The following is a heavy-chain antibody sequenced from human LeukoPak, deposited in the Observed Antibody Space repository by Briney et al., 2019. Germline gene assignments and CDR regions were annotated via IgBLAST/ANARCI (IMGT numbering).Heavy chain of an antibody. J-gene: IGHJ4*02. V-gene: IGHV4-34*01. D-gene: IGHD6-13*01. CDR3: ARLRAVTRSSSWLQVRRRFDY. Sequence: PSETLSLTCAVYGGSFSGYYWSWIRQPPGKGLEWIGEINHSGSTSYNPSLKSRVTISVDTSKNQFSLKLSSVTAADTAVYYCARLRAVTRSSSWLQVRRRFDYWGQGTLVTVSS. CDR2: INHSGST. CDR1: GGSFSGYY.